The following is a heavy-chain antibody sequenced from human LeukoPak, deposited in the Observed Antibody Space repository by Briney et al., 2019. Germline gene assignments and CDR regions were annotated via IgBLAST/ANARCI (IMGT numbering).Heavy chain of an antibody. J-gene: IGHJ4*02. D-gene: IGHD1-26*01. CDR2: ISGSGGST. CDR3: ASGGILGSTHFDY. CDR1: GFTFRSYA. Sequence: GGSLRLSCGASGFTFRSYAMSWVRQAPGKGLEWVSAISGSGGSTYYADSVKGRFTISRDNSKNTLYLQMNSLRAEDTAIYYCASGGILGSTHFDYWGQGTLVTVSS. V-gene: IGHV3-23*01.